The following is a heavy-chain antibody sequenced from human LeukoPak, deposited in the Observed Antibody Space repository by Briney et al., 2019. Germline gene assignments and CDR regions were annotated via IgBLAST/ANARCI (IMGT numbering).Heavy chain of an antibody. CDR3: ARNWWGIDY. Sequence: LAGGSLRLSCAASGFTFSNYWMHWVRQTPGKGLVWVSRINYDGSDTSYADSVQGRFTISRDNAENTLFLQMNSLRAEDTAIYYCARNWWGIDYWGQGTQVSVSS. V-gene: IGHV3-74*01. J-gene: IGHJ4*02. CDR2: INYDGSDT. D-gene: IGHD2-8*02. CDR1: GFTFSNYW.